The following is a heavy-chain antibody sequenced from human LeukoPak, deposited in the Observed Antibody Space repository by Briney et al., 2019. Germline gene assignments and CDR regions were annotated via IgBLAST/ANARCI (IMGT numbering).Heavy chain of an antibody. CDR2: ISGSGGST. CDR1: GFTFSSYA. D-gene: IGHD2-15*01. CDR3: AKDGPDIVVVVAATYVSYYFDY. Sequence: GGSLRLSCAASGFTFSSYAMSWVRQAPGKGLEWVSAISGSGGSTHYADSVKGRFTISRDNSKNTLYLQMNSLRAEDTAVYYCAKDGPDIVVVVAATYVSYYFDYWGQGTLVTVSS. V-gene: IGHV3-23*01. J-gene: IGHJ4*02.